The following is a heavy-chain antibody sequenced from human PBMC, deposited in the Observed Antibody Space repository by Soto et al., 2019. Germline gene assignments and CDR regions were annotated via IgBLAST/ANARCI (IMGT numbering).Heavy chain of an antibody. CDR1: GYTFTGYY. J-gene: IGHJ3*02. Sequence: QVQLVQSGAEVKKPGASVKVSCKASGYTFTGYYMHWVRQAPGQGLEWMGWINPNSGGTNYAQKFQGWVTMTSDTSISTAYMELSRLRSDDTAVYYCARERLYGGNAFDIWGQGTMVTVSS. CDR3: ARERLYGGNAFDI. CDR2: INPNSGGT. V-gene: IGHV1-2*04. D-gene: IGHD4-17*01.